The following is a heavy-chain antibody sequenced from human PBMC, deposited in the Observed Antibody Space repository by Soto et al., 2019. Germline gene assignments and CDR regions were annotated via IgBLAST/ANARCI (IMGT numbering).Heavy chain of an antibody. CDR2: IYYSGST. CDR3: ARSRGFGDYFDY. CDR1: GGSFKSGSYS. Sequence: SETLSLTCTVSGGSFKSGSYSWSWIRQPPGKGLEWIGYIYYSGSTYYNPSLKSRVTISVDTSKNQFSLKLSSVTAADTAVYYCARSRGFGDYFDYWGQGTLVTVSS. D-gene: IGHD3-10*01. V-gene: IGHV4-30-4*08. J-gene: IGHJ4*02.